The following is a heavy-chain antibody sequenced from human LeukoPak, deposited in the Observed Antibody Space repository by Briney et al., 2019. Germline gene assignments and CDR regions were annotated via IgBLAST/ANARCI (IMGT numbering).Heavy chain of an antibody. CDR1: GGSFSGYY. Sequence: PSETLSLTCAVYGGSFSGYYWSWIRQPPGKGLEWIGEINHSGSTNYNPSLKSRVTISVDTSKNQLSLKLSSVTAADTAVYYCARYRSRWFDPWGQGTLVTVSS. V-gene: IGHV4-34*01. D-gene: IGHD1-14*01. CDR3: ARYRSRWFDP. J-gene: IGHJ5*02. CDR2: INHSGST.